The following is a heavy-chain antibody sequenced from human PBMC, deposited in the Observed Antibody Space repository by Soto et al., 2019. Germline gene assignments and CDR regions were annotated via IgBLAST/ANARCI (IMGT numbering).Heavy chain of an antibody. CDR1: GGSISSGGYY. CDR2: IYYSGST. D-gene: IGHD3-10*01. V-gene: IGHV4-31*03. J-gene: IGHJ3*02. CDR3: ARDWNYYGSGSVGVGAFDI. Sequence: PSETLSLTCTVSGGSISSGGYYWSWIRQHPGKGLEWIGYIYYSGSTYYNPSLKSRVTISVDTSKNQFSLKLSSVTAADTAVYYCARDWNYYGSGSVGVGAFDIWGQGAMVTVSS.